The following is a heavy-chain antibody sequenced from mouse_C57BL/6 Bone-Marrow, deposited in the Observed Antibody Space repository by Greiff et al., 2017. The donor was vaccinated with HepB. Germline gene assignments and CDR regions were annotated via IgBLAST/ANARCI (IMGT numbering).Heavy chain of an antibody. V-gene: IGHV1-61*01. CDR1: GYTFTSYW. CDR2: IYPSDSEN. Sequence: QVQLQQPGAELVRPGSSVKLSCKASGYTFTSYWMDWVKQRPGQGLEWIGNIYPSDSENHYNQKFKDKATLTVDKSSSTAYMQLSSLTSEDSAVYYCARSITTVVAGDYFDYWGQGTTLTVSS. D-gene: IGHD1-1*01. CDR3: ARSITTVVAGDYFDY. J-gene: IGHJ2*01.